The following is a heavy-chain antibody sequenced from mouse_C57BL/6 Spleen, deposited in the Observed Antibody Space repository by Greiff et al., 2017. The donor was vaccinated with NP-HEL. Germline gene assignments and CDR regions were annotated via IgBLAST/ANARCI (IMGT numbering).Heavy chain of an antibody. CDR1: GYSFTGYY. CDR3: ASDYYGSGYGAV. V-gene: IGHV1-42*01. CDR2: INPSTGGT. J-gene: IGHJ2*01. D-gene: IGHD1-1*01. Sequence: EVQLQQSGPELVKPGASVKISCKASGYSFTGYYMNWVKQSPEKSLEWFGEINPSTGGTTYNQKFKDKATLTVDKSSSTTYMQLKSLTSEDSAVYYWASDYYGSGYGAVWGQGTTLTVSS.